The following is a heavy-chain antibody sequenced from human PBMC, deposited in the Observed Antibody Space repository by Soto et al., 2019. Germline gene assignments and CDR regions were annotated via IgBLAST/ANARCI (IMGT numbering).Heavy chain of an antibody. D-gene: IGHD2-2*01. CDR2: IYYSGST. J-gene: IGHJ6*02. Sequence: SETLSLTCTVSGGSISSCDYYWSWIRQPPVKGLEWIGYIYYSGSTYYNPSLKSRVTISVDTSKNQFSLKLSSVTAADTAVYYCARVARPAAIYYYGMDVWGQGTTVTVSS. CDR3: ARVARPAAIYYYGMDV. V-gene: IGHV4-30-4*01. CDR1: GGSISSCDYY.